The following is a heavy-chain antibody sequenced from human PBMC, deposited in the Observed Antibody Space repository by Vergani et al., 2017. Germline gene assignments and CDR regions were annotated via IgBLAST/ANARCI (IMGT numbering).Heavy chain of an antibody. V-gene: IGHV4-61*02. CDR1: GDSISSGSFY. CDR2: IYTSGST. Sequence: QVQLQESGPGLVKPPGTLSLTCAVSGDSISSGSFYWSWVRQPAGKGLEWIGRIYTSGSTNYNPSLKSRVTISVDTSKNQFSLKLSSVTAADTAVYYCAGGSAGTMIVVASFFDYWGQGTLVTVSS. CDR3: AGGSAGTMIVVASFFDY. J-gene: IGHJ4*02. D-gene: IGHD3-22*01.